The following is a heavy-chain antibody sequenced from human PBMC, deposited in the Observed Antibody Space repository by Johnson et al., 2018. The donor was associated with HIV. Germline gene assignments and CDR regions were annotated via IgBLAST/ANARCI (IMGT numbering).Heavy chain of an antibody. CDR1: GFTFSSYA. V-gene: IGHV3-43D*03. Sequence: QLVESGGGLVQPGGSLRLSCAASGFTFSSYAMSWVRQAPGKGLEWVSLISWDGGSTYYADSVKGRFTISRDNSKNSLYLQMNSLRAEDTALYYCARDRGYWDAFDIWGQGTMVTVSS. CDR3: ARDRGYWDAFDI. CDR2: ISWDGGST. J-gene: IGHJ3*02. D-gene: IGHD3-22*01.